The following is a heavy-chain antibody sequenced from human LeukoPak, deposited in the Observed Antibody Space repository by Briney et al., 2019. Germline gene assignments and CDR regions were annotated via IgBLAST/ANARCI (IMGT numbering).Heavy chain of an antibody. V-gene: IGHV4-4*07. CDR2: IYTSGST. D-gene: IGHD1-1*01. CDR1: GGSISSYY. CDR3: TGEAGNTQYFDY. J-gene: IGHJ4*02. Sequence: PSETLSLTCTVSGGSISSYYWSWIRQPAGKGLEWIGRIYTSGSTNYNPSLKSRVTMSVDTSKNQFSLKLSSVTAADTAMYYCTGEAGNTQYFDYWGQGTLVTVSS.